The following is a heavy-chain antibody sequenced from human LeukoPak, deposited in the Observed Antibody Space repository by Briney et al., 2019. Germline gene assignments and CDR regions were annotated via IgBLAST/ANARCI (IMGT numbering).Heavy chain of an antibody. CDR2: IHISGKT. V-gene: IGHV4-59*08. J-gene: IGHJ5*02. Sequence: SETLSLTCTVSGASITDYYWSWIRQTPEMGLEYIGYIHISGKTYNNPSLKGRVTVSLDTSQNQFSLKLTSVTAADTAVYFCARHLGEGTYPMDRWSQGILVTVSS. D-gene: IGHD1-26*01. CDR3: ARHLGEGTYPMDR. CDR1: GASITDYY.